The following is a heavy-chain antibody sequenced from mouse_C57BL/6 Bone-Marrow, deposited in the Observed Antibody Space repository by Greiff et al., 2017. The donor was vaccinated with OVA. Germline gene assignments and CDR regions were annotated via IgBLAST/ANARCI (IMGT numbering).Heavy chain of an antibody. V-gene: IGHV1-47*01. D-gene: IGHD1-1*01. CDR2: FHPYNDDT. Sequence: QVQLKQSGAELVKPGASVKMSCKASGYTFTTYPIEWMKQNHGKSLEWIGNFHPYNDDTKYNAKFKGKATLTVEKSSSTVYMELSRLTSDDSDVYDCARSTGVPYWYFDVWGKGTTVTVSS. CDR3: ARSTGVPYWYFDV. CDR1: GYTFTTYP. J-gene: IGHJ1*03.